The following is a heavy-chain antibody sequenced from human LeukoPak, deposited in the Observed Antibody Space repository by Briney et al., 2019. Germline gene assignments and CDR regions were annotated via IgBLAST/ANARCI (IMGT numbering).Heavy chain of an antibody. Sequence: ASETLSLTCAVSGGSISSYYWSWIRQPPGKGLEWIGYIYYSGSTNYNPSLKSRVTISVDTSKNQFSLKLSSVTAADTAVYYCAREGYYDSSGYYSPGWFDPWGQGTLVTVSS. CDR2: IYYSGST. V-gene: IGHV4-59*01. D-gene: IGHD3-22*01. CDR3: AREGYYDSSGYYSPGWFDP. CDR1: GGSISSYY. J-gene: IGHJ5*02.